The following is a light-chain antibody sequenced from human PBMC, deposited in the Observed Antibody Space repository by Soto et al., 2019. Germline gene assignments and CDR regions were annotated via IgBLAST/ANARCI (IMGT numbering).Light chain of an antibody. CDR3: QNYESAEFT. CDR2: AAS. V-gene: IGKV1-27*01. CDR1: QDINNY. Sequence: DIPMTQSPSSLSASVGDRVTITCRASQDINNYLAWYQQKPGQVPQIIIYAASTLQSTVQFITPSRFNARGSETDVTLANIRLQPENVAPYYYQNYESAEFTFAPGTKVDI. J-gene: IGKJ3*01.